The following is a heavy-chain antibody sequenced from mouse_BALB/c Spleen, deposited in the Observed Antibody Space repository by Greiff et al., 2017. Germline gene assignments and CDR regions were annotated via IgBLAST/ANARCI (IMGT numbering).Heavy chain of an antibody. CDR3: ASLLGRKGNYYAMDY. Sequence: EVQVVESGGGLVKPGGSLKLSCAASGFTFSSYTMSWVRQTPEKRLEWVAYISNGGGSTYYPDTVKGRFTISRDNAKNTLYLQMSSLKSEDTAMYYCASLLGRKGNYYAMDYWGQGTSVTVSS. J-gene: IGHJ4*01. D-gene: IGHD4-1*01. CDR2: ISNGGGST. V-gene: IGHV5-12-2*01. CDR1: GFTFSSYT.